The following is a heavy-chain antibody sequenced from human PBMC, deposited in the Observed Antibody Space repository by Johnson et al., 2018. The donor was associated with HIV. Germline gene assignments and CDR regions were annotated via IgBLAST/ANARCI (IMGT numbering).Heavy chain of an antibody. CDR2: ISYDGSNK. Sequence: QVQLVESGGGVVQPGGSLRLSCAASGFTFSSYGMHWVRQAPGKGLEWVAVISYDGSNKYYADSVKGRFTISRDNSKNTLYLQMNSLRAEDTAVYYCARNQGRRNYYDAFDIWGQGTMVTVSS. D-gene: IGHD1-7*01. V-gene: IGHV3-30*19. CDR3: ARNQGRRNYYDAFDI. J-gene: IGHJ3*02. CDR1: GFTFSSYG.